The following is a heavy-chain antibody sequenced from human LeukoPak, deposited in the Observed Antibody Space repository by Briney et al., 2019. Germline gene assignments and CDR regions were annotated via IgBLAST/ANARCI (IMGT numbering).Heavy chain of an antibody. Sequence: PSQTLSLTCTVSGGSISSGGYYWTWIRQHPGKGLEWIGYIYYGGSTYYNPSLKSRVTISVDTSKNHFSLKLSSLTAADTAVYYCATAGSAAAGLFDYWGQGTLVTVSS. V-gene: IGHV4-31*03. D-gene: IGHD6-13*01. CDR1: GGSISSGGYY. J-gene: IGHJ4*02. CDR3: ATAGSAAAGLFDY. CDR2: IYYGGST.